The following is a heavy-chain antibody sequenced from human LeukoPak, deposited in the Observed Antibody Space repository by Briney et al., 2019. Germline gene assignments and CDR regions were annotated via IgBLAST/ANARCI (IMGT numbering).Heavy chain of an antibody. CDR1: GFTFSSYS. CDR3: ARARGRPWLDFDY. J-gene: IGHJ4*02. D-gene: IGHD6-19*01. V-gene: IGHV3-21*01. CDR2: ISSSSSYI. Sequence: GGSLRLSCAASGFTFSSYSMNWVRQAPGKGLEWVSSISSSSSYIYYADSVKGRFTISRDNAKNSLYLQMNSLRAEDTAVYYCARARGRPWLDFDYWGQGTLVTVSS.